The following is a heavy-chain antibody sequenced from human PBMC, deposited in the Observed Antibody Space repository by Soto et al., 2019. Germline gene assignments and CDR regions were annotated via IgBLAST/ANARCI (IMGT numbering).Heavy chain of an antibody. CDR1: GYTFTSYG. V-gene: IGHV1-18*01. CDR2: ISAHNSNT. Sequence: QVHLVQSGAEVKKPGASVKVSCKASGYTFTSYGITWVRQAPGQGLEWMGWISAHNSNTDYAQKLQGRVIVTRDTPTSTAYMELRSLISDDTAVYYCARRRYGDYWGQGALVTVSS. CDR3: ARRRYGDY. J-gene: IGHJ4*02. D-gene: IGHD1-1*01.